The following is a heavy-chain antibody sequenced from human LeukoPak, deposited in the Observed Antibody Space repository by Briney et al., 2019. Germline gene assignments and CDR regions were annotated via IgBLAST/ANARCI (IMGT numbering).Heavy chain of an antibody. D-gene: IGHD6-19*01. V-gene: IGHV3-23*01. Sequence: PGGSVRLSCAASGFTFSNYAMTWVRQAPGKGLEWVSVVSGGGSSTYYADSVKGRFIISRDNSENTLYLQMNSLRAEDTAIYYCAKRGSGWYLDYWGQGTLVTVSS. J-gene: IGHJ4*02. CDR2: VSGGGSST. CDR1: GFTFSNYA. CDR3: AKRGSGWYLDY.